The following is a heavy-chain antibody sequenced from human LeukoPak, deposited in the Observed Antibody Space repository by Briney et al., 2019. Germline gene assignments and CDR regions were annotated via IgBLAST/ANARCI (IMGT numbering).Heavy chain of an antibody. J-gene: IGHJ5*01. CDR1: GFTFSNYG. CDR2: ISYDGSNK. D-gene: IGHD1-1*01. Sequence: GGSLRLSCAASGFTFSNYGMHWVRQAPGKGLEWVSFISYDGSNKYYADSVKGRFTISRDNSKNTLYLQMISLRTEDTAVYYCAKGTGKSTLNWFDSWGQGTLVTVSS. V-gene: IGHV3-30*18. CDR3: AKGTGKSTLNWFDS.